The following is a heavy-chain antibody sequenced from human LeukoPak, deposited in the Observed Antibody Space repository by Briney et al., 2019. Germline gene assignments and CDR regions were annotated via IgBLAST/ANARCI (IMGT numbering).Heavy chain of an antibody. J-gene: IGHJ4*02. Sequence: PGGSLRLSCAASEFTFSSYAMSWVREAPGKGMEWVSAISGSGGSTYYADSVKGRFTISRDNSKNTLYLQMNSLRAEDTAVYYCAKDRRGVTMVRGVIIDYWGQGTLVTVSS. CDR2: ISGSGGST. D-gene: IGHD3-10*01. CDR1: EFTFSSYA. V-gene: IGHV3-23*01. CDR3: AKDRRGVTMVRGVIIDY.